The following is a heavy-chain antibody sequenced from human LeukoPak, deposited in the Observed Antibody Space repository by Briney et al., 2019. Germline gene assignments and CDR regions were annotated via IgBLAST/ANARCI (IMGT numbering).Heavy chain of an antibody. CDR2: ISDSGHRT. CDR3: ARKKWEPTSNDAFDI. Sequence: PGGSLRLSCAVSTFSFRNFAMSWVRLAPGKGLEWVSGISDSGHRTDYADSVEGRFTISRDNSKNTLYLQMDSLRAEDTALYYCARKKWEPTSNDAFDIWGQGTMVTVSS. J-gene: IGHJ3*02. D-gene: IGHD1-26*01. V-gene: IGHV3-23*01. CDR1: TFSFRNFA.